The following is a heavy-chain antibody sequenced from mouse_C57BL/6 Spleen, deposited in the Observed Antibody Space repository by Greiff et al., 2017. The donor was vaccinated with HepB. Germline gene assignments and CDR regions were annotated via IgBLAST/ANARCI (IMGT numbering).Heavy chain of an antibody. Sequence: QVQLKQSGAELVRPGASVTLSCKASGYTFTDYEMHWVKQTPVHGLEWIGAIDPETGGTAYNQKFKGKAILTADKSSSTAYMELRSLTSEDSAVYYWTRGEGYYAMDYWGQGTPVTVSS. CDR3: TRGEGYYAMDY. J-gene: IGHJ4*01. V-gene: IGHV1-15*01. CDR2: IDPETGGT. CDR1: GYTFTDYE.